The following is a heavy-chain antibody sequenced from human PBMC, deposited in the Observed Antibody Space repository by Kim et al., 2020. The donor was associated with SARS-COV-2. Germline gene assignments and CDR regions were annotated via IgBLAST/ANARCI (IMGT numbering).Heavy chain of an antibody. D-gene: IGHD1-26*01. V-gene: IGHV3-7*01. CDR3: ARDANAGTFDY. J-gene: IGHJ4*02. Sequence: GGSLRLSCAVSGFTFSNYWMNWVRQAPGKGLEWVANIKQDGSEKHYVDSVKGRFTISRDNAKNSLYLQMYGLIDDDTAIYYCARDANAGTFDYWAQGTLVTVSS. CDR1: GFTFSNYW. CDR2: IKQDGSEK.